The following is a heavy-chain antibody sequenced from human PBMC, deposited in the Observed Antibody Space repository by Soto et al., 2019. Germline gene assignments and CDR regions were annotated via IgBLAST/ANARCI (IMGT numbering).Heavy chain of an antibody. CDR1: GGTFSSYA. CDR3: AAYGDYDDY. CDR2: IIPIFGTA. Sequence: GASVKVSCKASGGTFSSYAISSERQAPGQGLEWMGGIIPIFGTANYAQKFQERVTITRDMSTSTAYMELSSLRSEDTAVYYCAAYGDYDDYWGQGTLVTVSS. V-gene: IGHV1-69*05. J-gene: IGHJ4*02. D-gene: IGHD4-17*01.